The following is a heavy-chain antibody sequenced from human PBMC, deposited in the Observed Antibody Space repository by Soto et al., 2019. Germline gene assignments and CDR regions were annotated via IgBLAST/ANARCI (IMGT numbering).Heavy chain of an antibody. J-gene: IGHJ6*03. CDR2: ISWNSGSI. Sequence: GGSLRLSCAASGFTFDDYAMHWVRQAPGKGLEWVSGISWNSGSIGYADSVKGRFTISRDNAKNSLYLQMNSLRAEDKALYYCAKDMEPARPNYYYYYYMDVWGKGTTVTVSS. CDR3: AKDMEPARPNYYYYYYMDV. D-gene: IGHD6-6*01. CDR1: GFTFDDYA. V-gene: IGHV3-9*01.